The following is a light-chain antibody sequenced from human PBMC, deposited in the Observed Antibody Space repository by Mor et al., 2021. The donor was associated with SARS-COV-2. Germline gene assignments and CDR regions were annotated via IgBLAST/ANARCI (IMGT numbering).Light chain of an antibody. CDR2: ENN. V-gene: IGLV6-57*01. Sequence: SPTLLIYENNRRPSGVPDRFSGSIDSPSNSASLSISGLLTEDEADYYCQSYYGTNRVFGGGT. CDR3: QSYYGTNRV. J-gene: IGLJ2*01.